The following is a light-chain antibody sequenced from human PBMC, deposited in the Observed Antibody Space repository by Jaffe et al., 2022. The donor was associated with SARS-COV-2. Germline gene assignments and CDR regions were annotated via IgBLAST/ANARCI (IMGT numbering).Light chain of an antibody. CDR3: QSQDSGLNAYV. CDR1: SSNIGAGYN. CDR2: ANT. Sequence: QSVLTQPPSVSGAPGQTVTISCTGSSSNIGAGYNVHWYQQLPGTAPKLLIYANTDRPSGVPDRFSGSKSGTSASLAISGLQAEDEAEYYCQSQDSGLNAYVFGTGTKVTVL. V-gene: IGLV1-40*01. J-gene: IGLJ1*01.